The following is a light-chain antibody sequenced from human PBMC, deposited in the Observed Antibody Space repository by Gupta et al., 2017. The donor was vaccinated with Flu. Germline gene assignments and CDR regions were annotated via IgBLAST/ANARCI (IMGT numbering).Light chain of an antibody. CDR1: QRISTY. CDR3: QQSCSTLVT. J-gene: IGKJ2*01. Sequence: GDRVTITCRASQRISTYLNWDQQKPGKAPTLLIHAASSLQSGVPSRFAGGGFGTQFTLNIHSLQPEGFASYYCQQSCSTLVTFGQGTKLEI. V-gene: IGKV1-39*01. CDR2: AAS.